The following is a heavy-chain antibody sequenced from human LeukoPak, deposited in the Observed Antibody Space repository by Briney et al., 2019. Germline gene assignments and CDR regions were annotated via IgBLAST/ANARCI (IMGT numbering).Heavy chain of an antibody. CDR3: ARDRKSGWLNYFDY. CDR1: GFTFSSYS. J-gene: IGHJ4*02. D-gene: IGHD6-19*01. CDR2: ISSSSSTI. Sequence: GGSLRLSCAASGFTFSSYSMNWVRQAPWKGLEWVSYISSSSSTIYYADSVKGRFTISRDNAKNSLYLQMNSLRAEDTAVYYCARDRKSGWLNYFDYWGQGTLVTVSS. V-gene: IGHV3-48*04.